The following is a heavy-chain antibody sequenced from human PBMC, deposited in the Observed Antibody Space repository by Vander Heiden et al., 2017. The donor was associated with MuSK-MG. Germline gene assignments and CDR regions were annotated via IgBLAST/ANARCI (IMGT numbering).Heavy chain of an antibody. CDR2: INHSGST. CDR3: ARTLKTSIAAAGNDY. CDR1: GGSFSGYY. V-gene: IGHV4-34*01. Sequence: QVQLQQWGAGLLQPSENLSLTCAVYGGSFSGYYGNWIRQPPGKGLEWIGEINHSGSTNYNPSLKSRVTISVDTSKNQFSLKLSSVTAADTAVYYCARTLKTSIAAAGNDYWGQGTLVTVSS. J-gene: IGHJ4*02. D-gene: IGHD6-13*01.